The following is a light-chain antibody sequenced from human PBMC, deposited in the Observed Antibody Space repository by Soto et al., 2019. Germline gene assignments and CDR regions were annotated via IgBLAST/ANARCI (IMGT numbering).Light chain of an antibody. CDR3: QQSYSTLPT. CDR1: QSISSY. Sequence: DTQMTQSPSSLSASVGDRVTITCPASQSISSYLNWYQQKPGKAPKLLIYAASSLQSGVPSRFSGSGSGTDFTLTISSLQPEDFATYYCQQSYSTLPTFGGGTKVDIK. CDR2: AAS. J-gene: IGKJ4*01. V-gene: IGKV1-39*01.